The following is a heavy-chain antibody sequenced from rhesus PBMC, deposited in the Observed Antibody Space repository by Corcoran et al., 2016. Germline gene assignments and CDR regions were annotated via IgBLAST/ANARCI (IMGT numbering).Heavy chain of an antibody. D-gene: IGHD3-16*01. CDR3: AGDSTIVVVKF. V-gene: IGHV4-106*01. CDR2: FYGSGGGT. J-gene: IGHJ4*01. Sequence: QVQLQESGPGLVKPSETLSLTCAVSGGSISDDYYWSWLRQPPGKGLEWIGYFYGSGGGTNYNPSLKNRVTISIDTSKNQFSLKLSSVTAADTAVYYCAGDSTIVVVKFWGQGVLVTVSS. CDR1: GGSISDDYY.